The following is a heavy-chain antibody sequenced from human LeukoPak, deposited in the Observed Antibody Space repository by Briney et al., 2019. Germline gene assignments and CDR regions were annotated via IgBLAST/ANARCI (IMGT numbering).Heavy chain of an antibody. J-gene: IGHJ6*02. Sequence: GGSLRLSCAASGFTFSSYSMNWVRQAPGKGLEWVSSISSSSSYIYYADSVKGRFTIPRDNAKNSLYLQMNSLRAEDTAVYYCARDQPHYYGSGSYYKGNGMDVWGQGTTVTVSS. V-gene: IGHV3-21*01. CDR1: GFTFSSYS. CDR2: ISSSSSYI. D-gene: IGHD3-10*01. CDR3: ARDQPHYYGSGSYYKGNGMDV.